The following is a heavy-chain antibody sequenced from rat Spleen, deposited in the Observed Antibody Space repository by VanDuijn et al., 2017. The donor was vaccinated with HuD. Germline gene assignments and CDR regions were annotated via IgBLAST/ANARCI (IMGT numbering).Heavy chain of an antibody. Sequence: EVQLVESGGGLVQPGRSLKLSCVASGFTFNNYWMTWIRQAAGKGLEWVASITNTGGSTYYPDSVKGRFVISKDNAKDTGYLHMNNLRSEDTAMYYCTGGGHSALNWFAYWGQGTLVTVSS. CDR1: GFTFNNYW. CDR2: ITNTGGST. CDR3: TGGGHSALNWFAY. V-gene: IGHV5-31*01. J-gene: IGHJ3*01. D-gene: IGHD3-3*01.